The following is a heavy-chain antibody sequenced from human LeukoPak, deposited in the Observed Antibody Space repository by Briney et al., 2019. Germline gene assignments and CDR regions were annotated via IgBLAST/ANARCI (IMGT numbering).Heavy chain of an antibody. CDR3: ARDNGDYWFDY. V-gene: IGHV1-2*02. J-gene: IGHJ4*02. CDR1: GYTFTGYY. D-gene: IGHD4-17*01. Sequence: GASVKVSCTASGYTFTGYYRHWVRQSPGQGLEWMGWINPNSGGTNYAQKFQGRVTMTRDTSISTAYMELTRLRSDDTAVYYCARDNGDYWFDYWGQRTLVTVSS. CDR2: INPNSGGT.